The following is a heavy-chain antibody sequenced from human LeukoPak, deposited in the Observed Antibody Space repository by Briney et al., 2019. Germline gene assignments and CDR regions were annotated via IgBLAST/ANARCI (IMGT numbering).Heavy chain of an antibody. Sequence: PSETLSLTRAVYGGAFCGYSWGWIRPPPAKGQEGIGEISHSGRAYYNPSLKSRVTISVDTSKNQFSLKLSSVTAADTAVYYCATSAVGATSWFDPWGQGTLVTVSS. CDR1: GGAFCGYS. D-gene: IGHD1-26*01. J-gene: IGHJ5*02. V-gene: IGHV4-34*01. CDR2: ISHSGRA. CDR3: ATSAVGATSWFDP.